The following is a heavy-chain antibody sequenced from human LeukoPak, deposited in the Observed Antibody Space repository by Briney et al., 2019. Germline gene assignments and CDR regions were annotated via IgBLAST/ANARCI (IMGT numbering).Heavy chain of an antibody. Sequence: RPGGSLRLSCAASESTFSKFWMHWVRQAPGKGLVWVSGINRDGSTTTYADSVKGRFTVSRDNAKNTLYLQMNSLRAEDTAVYYCARGNYYGMDVWGQGTTVTVSS. CDR2: INRDGSTT. CDR3: ARGNYYGMDV. V-gene: IGHV3-74*03. D-gene: IGHD2/OR15-2a*01. CDR1: ESTFSKFW. J-gene: IGHJ6*02.